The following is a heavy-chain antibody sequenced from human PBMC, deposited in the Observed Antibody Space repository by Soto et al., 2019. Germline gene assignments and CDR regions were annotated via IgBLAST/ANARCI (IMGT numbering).Heavy chain of an antibody. CDR1: GFSLSTHGVG. D-gene: IGHD2-15*01. V-gene: IGHV2-5*02. CDR2: IYWDDDK. Sequence: QITLKESGPTLVKPTQTLTLTCTFSGFSLSTHGVGVGWVRQPAGKALEWLALIYWDDDKRYSASLNSRLTXXKXPSTNQVVLTMTNMDPVDTATYYCAHAMLYCTGGSCSTWFDSWGQGTLVTVSS. J-gene: IGHJ5*01. CDR3: AHAMLYCTGGSCSTWFDS.